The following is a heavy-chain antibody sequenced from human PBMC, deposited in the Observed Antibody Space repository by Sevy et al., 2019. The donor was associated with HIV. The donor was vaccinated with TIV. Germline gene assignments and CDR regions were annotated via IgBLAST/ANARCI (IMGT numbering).Heavy chain of an antibody. CDR1: GGSISGYY. V-gene: IGHV4-59*01. D-gene: IGHD2-21*02. J-gene: IGHJ4*02. CDR3: ARDGGRGQYCGGDCYPFDY. Sequence: SETLSLTCTVSGGSISGYYWIWVRQPPGKGLELIAYVYYTGTTNYNPSLKSRVTISVDTSKNQFSLKLSSVTAADTAVYYCARDGGRGQYCGGDCYPFDYWGQGTLVTVSS. CDR2: VYYTGTT.